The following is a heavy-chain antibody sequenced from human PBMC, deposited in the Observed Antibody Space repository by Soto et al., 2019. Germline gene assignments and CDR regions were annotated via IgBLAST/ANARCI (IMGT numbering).Heavy chain of an antibody. CDR1: GGSVSSGNYY. CDR2: IYYTGST. CDR3: ARGAGDSTTYYYYYYGMDV. J-gene: IGHJ6*02. Sequence: SETLSLTCSVSGGSVSSGNYYWSWIRQPPGKGLEWIGYIYYTGSTNYNPSLKSRVTISVDRSKNQFSLKLSSVTAADTAVYYCARGAGDSTTYYYYYYGMDVWGQGTTVTVSS. D-gene: IGHD4-17*01. V-gene: IGHV4-61*01.